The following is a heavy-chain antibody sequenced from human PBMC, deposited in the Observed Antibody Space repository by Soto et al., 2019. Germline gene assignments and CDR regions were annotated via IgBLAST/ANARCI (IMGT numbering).Heavy chain of an antibody. CDR3: ARGTWIQLWSPPVGMDV. CDR1: GGTFSSYA. J-gene: IGHJ6*02. CDR2: IIPIFGTA. Sequence: QVQLVQSGAEVKKPGSSVKVSCKASGGTFSSYAISWVRQAPGQGLEWMGGIIPIFGTANYAQKFQGRVTLTADESTSTAYMERSSLRSEDTAVYYCARGTWIQLWSPPVGMDVWGQGTTVTVSS. D-gene: IGHD5-18*01. V-gene: IGHV1-69*01.